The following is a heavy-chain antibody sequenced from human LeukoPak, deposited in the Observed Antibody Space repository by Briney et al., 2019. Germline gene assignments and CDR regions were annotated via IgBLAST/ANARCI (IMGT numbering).Heavy chain of an antibody. CDR2: INHSGST. CDR1: GGSISSYY. Sequence: SETLSLTCTVSGGSISSYYWSWIRQPPGKGLEWIGEINHSGSTNYNPSLKSRLTISVDTPKNQFSLKLSSVTAADTAVYYCARGTYYFDTSAHETDDYWGQGTLVTVSS. CDR3: ARGTYYFDTSAHETDDY. V-gene: IGHV4-34*01. J-gene: IGHJ4*02. D-gene: IGHD3-22*01.